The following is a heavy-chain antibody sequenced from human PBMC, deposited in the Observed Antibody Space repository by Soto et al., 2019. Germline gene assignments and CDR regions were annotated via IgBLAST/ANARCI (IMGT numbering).Heavy chain of an antibody. CDR3: ARDGERDTGLNFYYYLHGMDA. Sequence: GESLKISCQGSKYTFSIYWINWVRRMPGKGLEWMGRIDPSDSYTNYSPSFQGHVTVSVDTSINTAYLQWSSLKASDTAVYYCARDGERDTGLNFYYYLHGMDAWGQGTRVTVSS. CDR2: IDPSDSYT. CDR1: KYTFSIYW. V-gene: IGHV5-10-1*01. J-gene: IGHJ6*02. D-gene: IGHD1-1*01.